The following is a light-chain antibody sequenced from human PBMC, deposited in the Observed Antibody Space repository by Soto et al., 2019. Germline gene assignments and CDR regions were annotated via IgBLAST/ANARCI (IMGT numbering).Light chain of an antibody. CDR3: AAWDDSLSGWV. CDR2: RNN. CDR1: NSNIGAGYD. Sequence: QSVLTQPPSVSGAPGQRVTISCTGSNSNIGAGYDVHWYQQLPGIAPKLLIYRNNQRPSGVPDRFSGSKSGTSASLAISGLPSEDEADYYCAAWDDSLSGWVFGGGTKLTVL. J-gene: IGLJ3*02. V-gene: IGLV1-40*01.